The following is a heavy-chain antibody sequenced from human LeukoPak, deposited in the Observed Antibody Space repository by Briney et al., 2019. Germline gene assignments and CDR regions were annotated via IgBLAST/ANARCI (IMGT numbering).Heavy chain of an antibody. CDR1: GFTFGDYA. Sequence: GGSLRLSCTASGFTFGDYAMSWVRQAPGKGLEWVGFIRSKAYGGTTEYAASVKGRFTISRDDSKSIAYLQMNSLKTEDTAVYYCTRGSGNYYDWFDPWGQGTLVTVSS. J-gene: IGHJ5*02. V-gene: IGHV3-49*04. CDR3: TRGSGNYYDWFDP. CDR2: IRSKAYGGTT. D-gene: IGHD1-26*01.